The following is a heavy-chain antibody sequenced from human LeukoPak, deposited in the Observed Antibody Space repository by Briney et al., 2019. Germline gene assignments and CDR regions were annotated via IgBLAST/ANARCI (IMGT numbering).Heavy chain of an antibody. CDR2: VSSSSSYI. V-gene: IGHV3-21*01. CDR3: ARDPAAMVTRVDY. CDR1: GFTFSSYA. J-gene: IGHJ4*02. Sequence: PGGSLRLSCAASGFTFSSYAMSWVRQAPGKGLEWVSSVSSSSSYIYYADSVKGRFTISRDNAKNSLYLQMNSLRAEDTAVYYCARDPAAMVTRVDYWGQGTLVTVSS. D-gene: IGHD5-18*01.